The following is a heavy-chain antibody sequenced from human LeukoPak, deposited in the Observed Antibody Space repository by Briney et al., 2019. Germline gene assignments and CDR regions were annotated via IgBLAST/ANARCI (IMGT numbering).Heavy chain of an antibody. CDR3: AREGVSAAAYTYAFDI. J-gene: IGHJ3*02. Sequence: GGSLRLSCAASGLTFSSYWMSWVRQAPGKGLEWVANIKQDGSEKYYVDSVKGRFTISRDNAKNSLYLQMNSLRAEDTAVYYCAREGVSAAAYTYAFDIWGQGTMVTVSS. CDR2: IKQDGSEK. D-gene: IGHD6-13*01. CDR1: GLTFSSYW. V-gene: IGHV3-7*01.